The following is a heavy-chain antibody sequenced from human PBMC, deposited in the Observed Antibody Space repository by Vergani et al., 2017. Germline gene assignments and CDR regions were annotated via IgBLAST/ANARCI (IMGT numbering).Heavy chain of an antibody. D-gene: IGHD3-3*01. Sequence: QVQLVQSGAEVKKPGASVKVSCKASGYTFTSYGISWVRQAPGQGLEWMGGISAYNGNTNYAQKLQGRVTMTTDTSTSTAYMELRSLRSDDTAVYYCARDYPGYDCWSGYYDYYYYYYMDVWGKGTTVTVSS. CDR1: GYTFTSYG. V-gene: IGHV1-18*01. CDR3: ARDYPGYDCWSGYYDYYYYYYMDV. CDR2: ISAYNGNT. J-gene: IGHJ6*03.